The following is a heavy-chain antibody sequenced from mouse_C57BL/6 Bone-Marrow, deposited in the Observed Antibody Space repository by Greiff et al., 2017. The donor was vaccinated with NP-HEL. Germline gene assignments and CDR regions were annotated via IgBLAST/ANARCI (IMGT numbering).Heavy chain of an antibody. CDR3: ARATMVTTRANYYGMDY. Sequence: VQLQQSGPGLVQPSQCLSITCTVSGFSLTSYGVHWVRQSPGKGLEWLGVIWSGGSKDYYAAFISRLSISTDKSKSQVFITMNSLQADDTAIYYCARATMVTTRANYYGMDYWGQGTSVTVSS. CDR1: GFSLTSYG. CDR2: IWSGGSK. J-gene: IGHJ4*01. V-gene: IGHV2-2*01. D-gene: IGHD2-2*01.